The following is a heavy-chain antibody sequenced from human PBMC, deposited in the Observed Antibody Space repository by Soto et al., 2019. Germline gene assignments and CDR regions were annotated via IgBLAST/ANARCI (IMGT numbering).Heavy chain of an antibody. CDR2: IYYSGST. J-gene: IGHJ5*02. CDR1: GGSISSGGYY. Sequence: SETLSLTCTVSGGSISSGGYYWSWIRQHPGKGLEWIGYIYYSGSTYYNPSLKSRVTISVDTSKNQFSLKLSSVTAADTAVYYCARVLRGYRNAIALNWFDPWGQGTLVTVSS. CDR3: ARVLRGYRNAIALNWFDP. V-gene: IGHV4-31*03. D-gene: IGHD5-18*01.